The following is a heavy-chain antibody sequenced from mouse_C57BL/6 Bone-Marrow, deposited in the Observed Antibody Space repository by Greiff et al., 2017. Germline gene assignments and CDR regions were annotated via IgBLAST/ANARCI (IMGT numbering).Heavy chain of an antibody. CDR1: GYTFTSYW. Sequence: QVQLQQPGAELVMPGASVKLSCKASGYTFTSYWMHWVKQRPGQGLEWIGEIDPSDSYTNYNQKFKGKSTLTVDKSSSTAYMQLSSLTSEDSAVYYCARESNYGSWGAYWGQGTLVTVSA. J-gene: IGHJ3*01. CDR3: ARESNYGSWGAY. D-gene: IGHD2-5*01. CDR2: IDPSDSYT. V-gene: IGHV1-69*01.